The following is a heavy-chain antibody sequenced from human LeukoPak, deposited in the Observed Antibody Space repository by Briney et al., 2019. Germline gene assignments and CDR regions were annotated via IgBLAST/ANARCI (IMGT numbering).Heavy chain of an antibody. CDR2: INHSGST. CDR1: GGSFSDYY. V-gene: IGHV4-34*01. Sequence: SETLSLTCAVYGGSFSDYYLSWIRQPPGKGLEWIGEINHSGSTNYNPSLKSRVTKSVDTSKNQFSLKMRSVTAADTAVYYCARGRMNSGWYFDLWGRGTLVSVSS. J-gene: IGHJ2*01. CDR3: ARGRMNSGWYFDL. D-gene: IGHD3-10*01.